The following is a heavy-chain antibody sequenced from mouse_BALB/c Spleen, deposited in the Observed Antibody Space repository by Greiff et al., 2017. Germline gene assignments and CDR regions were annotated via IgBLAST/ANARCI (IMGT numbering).Heavy chain of an antibody. CDR3: ARWGYGSSYIDV. V-gene: IGHV1-69*02. J-gene: IGHJ1*01. Sequence: QVQLKQPGAELVKPGASVKLSCKASGYTFTSYWMHWVKQRPGQGLEWIGEIDPSDSYTNYNQKFKGKATLTVDKSSSTAYMQLSSLTSEDSAVYYCARWGYGSSYIDVWGAGTTVTVSS. CDR2: IDPSDSYT. CDR1: GYTFTSYW. D-gene: IGHD1-1*01.